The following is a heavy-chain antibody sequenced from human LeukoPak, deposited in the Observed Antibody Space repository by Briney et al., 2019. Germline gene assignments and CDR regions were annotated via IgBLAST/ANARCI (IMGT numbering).Heavy chain of an antibody. Sequence: TGGSLRLSCAASGFSFRSCGLHWVRQAPGKGLEWVAFIRYDGGSNYYADPVKGRFIISRDNSKNTLYLQMNSLKAEDTAVYYCAKGSDSFDYWGQGILVTVSS. CDR1: GFSFRSCG. CDR3: AKGSDSFDY. V-gene: IGHV3-30*02. CDR2: IRYDGGSN. J-gene: IGHJ4*02.